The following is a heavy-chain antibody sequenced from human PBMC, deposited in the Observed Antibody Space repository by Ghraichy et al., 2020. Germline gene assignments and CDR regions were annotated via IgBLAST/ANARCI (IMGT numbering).Heavy chain of an antibody. CDR1: GGSFSGYY. J-gene: IGHJ6*02. V-gene: IGHV4-34*01. CDR2: INHSGST. D-gene: IGHD2-2*01. Sequence: SQTLSLTCAVYGGSFSGYYWSWIRQPPGQGLEWIGEINHSGSTNYNPSLKSRVTISVDTSKNQFSLKLSSVTAADTAVYYCARVGGSIVVVPAAPDRYYYYGMDVWGQGTTVTVSS. CDR3: ARVGGSIVVVPAAPDRYYYYGMDV.